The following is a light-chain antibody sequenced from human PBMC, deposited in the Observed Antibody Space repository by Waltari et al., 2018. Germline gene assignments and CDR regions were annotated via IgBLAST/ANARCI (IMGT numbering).Light chain of an antibody. Sequence: IQLTQSPSSLSASGGDRVSITCRASQGISSFLAWYQQKPGKDPKLLIYAASTLQSGVPSRFSGSGSGTDFTLTISSLQPEDFATYYCQQINSFPLTFGGGTKVEI. CDR1: QGISSF. CDR3: QQINSFPLT. V-gene: IGKV1-9*01. J-gene: IGKJ4*01. CDR2: AAS.